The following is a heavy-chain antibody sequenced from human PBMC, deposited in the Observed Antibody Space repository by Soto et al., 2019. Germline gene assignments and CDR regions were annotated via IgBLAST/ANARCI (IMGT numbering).Heavy chain of an antibody. Sequence: QVQLQESGPGLVKPSQTLSLTCTVSGGSISSGGYYWSWIRQHPGKGLEWIGYIYYSGSTSYNPSLKRRVTISVDTSKNQFSLKLSSVTAADTAVYYCARHGWITIFGVVPNWFDPWGQGTLVTVSS. CDR1: GGSISSGGYY. V-gene: IGHV4-31*03. D-gene: IGHD3-3*01. J-gene: IGHJ5*02. CDR2: IYYSGST. CDR3: ARHGWITIFGVVPNWFDP.